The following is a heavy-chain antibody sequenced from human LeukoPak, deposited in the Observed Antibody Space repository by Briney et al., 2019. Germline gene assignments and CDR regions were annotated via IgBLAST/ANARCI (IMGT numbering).Heavy chain of an antibody. CDR1: GYTFTNYW. Sequence: GESLTISCKGSGYTFTNYWIGWVRQMPGKGLEWMGIIYPGNSDTRYRPAFQGQVTISADKSINTAYLQWSSLKASDTAMYYCARHYDNLWWYFDLWGRGTLVTVSS. CDR3: ARHYDNLWWYFDL. CDR2: IYPGNSDT. D-gene: IGHD3-22*01. V-gene: IGHV5-51*01. J-gene: IGHJ2*01.